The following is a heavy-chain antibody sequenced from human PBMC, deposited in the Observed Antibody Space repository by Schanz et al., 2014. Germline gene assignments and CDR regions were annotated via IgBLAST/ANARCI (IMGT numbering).Heavy chain of an antibody. CDR1: GFTFSSYA. CDR3: ARPALWFGDNCFDP. CDR2: ISGSGGST. Sequence: EVQLVESGGGLVQPGGSLRLSCAASGFTFSSYAMSWVRQAPGKGLEWVSAISGSGGSTYYADSVKGRFTISRDNSNKTVDLQMNSLRAEDTAVYYCARPALWFGDNCFDPWGQGTLVTVSS. J-gene: IGHJ5*02. V-gene: IGHV3-23*04. D-gene: IGHD3-10*01.